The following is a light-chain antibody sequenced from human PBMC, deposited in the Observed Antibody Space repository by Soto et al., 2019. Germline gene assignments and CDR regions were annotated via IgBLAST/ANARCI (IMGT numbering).Light chain of an antibody. CDR3: QQLNSYPLT. Sequence: IQLTQSPSSLSASVGERVTITCRASQGISSYLAWYQQKPGKAPKVLIYAASTLQSGVPSRFSGSGSGTDFTLTISSPQPEDFAPHYCQQLNSYPLTFGGGTKVEIK. J-gene: IGKJ4*01. V-gene: IGKV1-9*01. CDR1: QGISSY. CDR2: AAS.